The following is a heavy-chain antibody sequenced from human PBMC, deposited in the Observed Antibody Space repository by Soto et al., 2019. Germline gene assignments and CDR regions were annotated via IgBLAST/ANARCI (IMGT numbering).Heavy chain of an antibody. V-gene: IGHV1-58*01. CDR3: ARDRGIAAAGHIFTYGMDV. D-gene: IGHD6-13*01. J-gene: IGHJ6*02. Sequence: SVKVSCKASGFTLSSSAVHWVRQARGQRLEWIGWIVVGGANTNYAQKFQDRVTITRDMSTSTAYMELSSLRSEDMAVYYCARDRGIAAAGHIFTYGMDVWGQGTTVTVSS. CDR1: GFTLSSSA. CDR2: IVVGGANT.